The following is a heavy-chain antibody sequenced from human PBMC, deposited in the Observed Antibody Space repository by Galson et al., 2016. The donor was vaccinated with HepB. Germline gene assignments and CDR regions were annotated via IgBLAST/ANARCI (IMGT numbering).Heavy chain of an antibody. CDR2: ISYDGSYE. CDR3: ARAVHGSGSYWDK. J-gene: IGHJ4*02. Sequence: SLRLSCAASGFTFSSYAMHWVRQAPGKGLEWVAVISYDGSYESYAGAVKGRFTISRDNFKNTLYLHLNSLRAEETAVYYCARAVHGSGSYWDKWGPGTLVAVSS. D-gene: IGHD3-10*01. V-gene: IGHV3-30*04. CDR1: GFTFSSYA.